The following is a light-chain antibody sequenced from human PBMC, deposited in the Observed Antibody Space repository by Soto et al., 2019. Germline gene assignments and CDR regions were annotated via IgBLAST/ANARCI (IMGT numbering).Light chain of an antibody. V-gene: IGKV3-20*01. Sequence: EIVLTQTPGTLSWSPGERATLSCRASQSVGSNSLAWYQQKPGQAPRLLMYRASSRATGIPDRFSGSGSGTDFTLAISRLEPEDFAVYYCQQYGNLPWTFGQGTEVEVK. CDR2: RAS. CDR3: QQYGNLPWT. J-gene: IGKJ1*01. CDR1: QSVGSNS.